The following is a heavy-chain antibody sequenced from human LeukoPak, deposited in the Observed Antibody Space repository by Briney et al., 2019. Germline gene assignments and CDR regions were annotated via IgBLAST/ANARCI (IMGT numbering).Heavy chain of an antibody. Sequence: SGGSLRLSCAASGFTFSSYSMNWVRQAPGKGLEWVSSISSSSYIYYADSVKGRFTISRDNAKNSLYLQMNSLRAEDTAVYYCARGAYCGGDCYGHDAFDIWGQGTMVTVSS. J-gene: IGHJ3*02. CDR2: ISSSSYI. V-gene: IGHV3-21*01. CDR1: GFTFSSYS. CDR3: ARGAYCGGDCYGHDAFDI. D-gene: IGHD2-21*02.